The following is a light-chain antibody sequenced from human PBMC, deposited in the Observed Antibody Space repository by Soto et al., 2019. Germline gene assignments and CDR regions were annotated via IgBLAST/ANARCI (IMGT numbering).Light chain of an antibody. CDR2: AAS. CDR1: QSISSS. J-gene: IGKJ5*01. CDR3: QQSYSTPIT. Sequence: DIQISHSPSSLSASVGDRVTITFRASQSISSSFNWYQQKPGKAPKVLIYAASTLQSGVPSRFSGSGSGTDFTLTISSLQPEDFATYYCQQSYSTPITFGQGTRLEI. V-gene: IGKV1-39*01.